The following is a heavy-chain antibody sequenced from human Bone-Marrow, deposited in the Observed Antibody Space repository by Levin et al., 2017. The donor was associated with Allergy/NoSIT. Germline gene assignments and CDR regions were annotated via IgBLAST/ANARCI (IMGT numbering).Heavy chain of an antibody. D-gene: IGHD5-12*01. J-gene: IGHJ6*02. Sequence: GESLKISCAASGFTFSSYAMHWVRQAPGKGLEWVAVISYDGSNKYYADSVKGRFTISRDNSKNTLYLQMNSLRAEDTAVYYCARDTVATNRVERNYYYDYYGMDVWGQGTTVTVSS. CDR3: ARDTVATNRVERNYYYDYYGMDV. CDR1: GFTFSSYA. V-gene: IGHV3-30-3*01. CDR2: ISYDGSNK.